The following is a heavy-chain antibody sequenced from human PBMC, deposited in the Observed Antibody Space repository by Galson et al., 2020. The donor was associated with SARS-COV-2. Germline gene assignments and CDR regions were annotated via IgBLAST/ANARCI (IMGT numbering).Heavy chain of an antibody. CDR1: GFSLTTSGMG. CDR2: IDWDNDK. D-gene: IGHD5-12*01. Sequence: SGPTLVKLTQTLTLTCTFSGFSLTTSGMGVTWIRQPPGKALEWLALIDWDNDKYYSTSLKTRLTISGDTSKNQVFLTMTNMDPADTATYYCARMADGYGGYDYGSSPFDYWGQGTLVTVSS. V-gene: IGHV2-70*01. CDR3: ARMADGYGGYDYGSSPFDY. J-gene: IGHJ4*02.